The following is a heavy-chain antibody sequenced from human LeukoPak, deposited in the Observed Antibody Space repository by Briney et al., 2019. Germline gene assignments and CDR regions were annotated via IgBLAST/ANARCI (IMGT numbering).Heavy chain of an antibody. V-gene: IGHV4-59*12. CDR1: GDSISSYY. Sequence: KPSETLSLTCTVSGDSISSYYWYWFRQPPGKELEWIACIYYSGVTHYNPSLKSRVSISLDMSKNQFSLRLSSVIAADTAVYYCAREGIVRTYDQWGQGALVTVSS. CDR2: IYYSGVT. D-gene: IGHD2/OR15-2a*01. CDR3: AREGIVRTYDQ. J-gene: IGHJ4*02.